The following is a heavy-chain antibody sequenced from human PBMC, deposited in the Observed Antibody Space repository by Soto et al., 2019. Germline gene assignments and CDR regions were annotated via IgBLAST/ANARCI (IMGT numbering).Heavy chain of an antibody. D-gene: IGHD1-7*01. V-gene: IGHV4-39*01. Sequence: SETLSLTCNVSGGSISSSSYYWGWIRQPPGKGLEWIGSIYYSGRTYYNPSLKSRVTISVDTSKNQFSRKLSSVTAADTAVYYCARRSATTFGRNWFDPWGQGTLVTVSS. CDR1: GGSISSSSYY. J-gene: IGHJ5*02. CDR3: ARRSATTFGRNWFDP. CDR2: IYYSGRT.